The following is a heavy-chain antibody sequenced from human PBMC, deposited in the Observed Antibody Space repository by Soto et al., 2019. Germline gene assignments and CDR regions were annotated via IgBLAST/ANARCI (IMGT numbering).Heavy chain of an antibody. CDR3: ARAVERGVVWPHFDY. D-gene: IGHD2-8*02. J-gene: IGHJ4*02. CDR2: IYHSGST. CDR1: GGSISSGGYS. Sequence: QLQLQESGSGLVKPSQTLSLTCAVSGGSISSGGYSWSWIRQPPGKGLEWIGYIYHSGSTYYNPSLKSRVTISVDRSKNQFSLKLSSVTAADTAVYYCARAVERGVVWPHFDYWGQGTLVTVSS. V-gene: IGHV4-30-2*01.